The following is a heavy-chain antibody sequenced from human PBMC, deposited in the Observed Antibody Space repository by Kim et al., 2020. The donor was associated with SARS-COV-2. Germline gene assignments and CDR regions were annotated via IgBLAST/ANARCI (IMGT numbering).Heavy chain of an antibody. CDR1: VFSFETHA. D-gene: IGHD3-22*01. J-gene: IGHJ4*02. Sequence: GGSLRLSCAASVFSFETHAMHWVRQAPGKGLEWLAILSYNGVYKYYGDSVKGRFTISRDNSKNTLYLQMDSLKADDTAVYYCAREAPYSFDSSGYYPLDSWGQGTLVTVSS. CDR3: AREAPYSFDSSGYYPLDS. V-gene: IGHV3-30*04. CDR2: LSYNGVYK.